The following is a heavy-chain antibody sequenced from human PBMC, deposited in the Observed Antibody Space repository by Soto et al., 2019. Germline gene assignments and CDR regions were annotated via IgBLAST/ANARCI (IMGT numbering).Heavy chain of an antibody. J-gene: IGHJ4*02. CDR2: INQDGSEK. Sequence: EVQLVESGGGLVQPGGSLRLSCAASGFTFSSYWMTWVRQAPGKGLEWVANINQDGSEKYSVDSVKGRFTISRDNAKNSLYLQMNSLRAEDTAVYYCARMGGGYSYCHWGQGALVTVSS. CDR1: GFTFSSYW. CDR3: ARMGGGYSYCH. V-gene: IGHV3-7*01. D-gene: IGHD5-18*01.